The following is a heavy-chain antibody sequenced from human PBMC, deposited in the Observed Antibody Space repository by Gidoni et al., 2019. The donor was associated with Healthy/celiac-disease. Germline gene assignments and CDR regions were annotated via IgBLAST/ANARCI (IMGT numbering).Heavy chain of an antibody. CDR3: ARDIGPSKWELLGGYNWFDP. V-gene: IGHV4-4*07. CDR2: IYTSGST. CDR1: GGSISSYY. Sequence: QVQLQESGPGLVKPSETLSLTCTVSGGSISSYYWSWIRQPAGKGLEWIGRIYTSGSTNYNPSLKSRVTMSVDTSKNQFSLKLSSVTAADTAVYYCARDIGPSKWELLGGYNWFDPWGQGTLVTVSS. D-gene: IGHD1-26*01. J-gene: IGHJ5*02.